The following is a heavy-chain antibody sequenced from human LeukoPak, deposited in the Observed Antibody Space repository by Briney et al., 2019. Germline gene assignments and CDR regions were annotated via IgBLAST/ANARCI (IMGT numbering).Heavy chain of an antibody. J-gene: IGHJ5*02. CDR2: IYYSGST. D-gene: IGHD6-13*01. Sequence: SETLSLTCTVSGYSLSSGYYWSWIRQPPGKGLEWIGYIYYSGSTNYNPSLKSRVTISVDTSKNQFSLKLSSVTAADTAVYYCARDQAAVSNWFDPWGQGTLVTVSS. CDR3: ARDQAAVSNWFDP. V-gene: IGHV4-61*01. CDR1: GYSLSSGYY.